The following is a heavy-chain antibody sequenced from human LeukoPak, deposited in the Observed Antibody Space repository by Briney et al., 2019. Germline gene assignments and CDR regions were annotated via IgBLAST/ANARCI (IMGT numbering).Heavy chain of an antibody. CDR1: GGSISSYY. V-gene: IGHV4-59*01. D-gene: IGHD3-3*01. CDR3: ARGLYDFWSGYPSYYYYYMDV. CDR2: IYYSGST. J-gene: IGHJ6*03. Sequence: PSETLSLTCTVSGGSISSYYWSRIRQPPGKGLEWIGYIYYSGSTNYNPSLKSRVTMSVDTSKNQFSLKLSSVTAADTAVYYCARGLYDFWSGYPSYYYYYMDVWGTGTTVTVSS.